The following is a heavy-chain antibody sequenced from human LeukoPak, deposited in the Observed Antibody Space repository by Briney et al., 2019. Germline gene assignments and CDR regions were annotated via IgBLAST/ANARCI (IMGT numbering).Heavy chain of an antibody. Sequence: SETLSLTCTVYGGSFSPYYWSWIRQPPGKGLEWIGEINHSGSTNYNPSLKSRVTISVDTSKNQFSLRLSSVTAADTAVYYCARGGFYCGGDCYVDYWGQGTLVTVSS. V-gene: IGHV4-34*01. CDR2: INHSGST. D-gene: IGHD2-21*02. CDR3: ARGGFYCGGDCYVDY. CDR1: GGSFSPYY. J-gene: IGHJ4*02.